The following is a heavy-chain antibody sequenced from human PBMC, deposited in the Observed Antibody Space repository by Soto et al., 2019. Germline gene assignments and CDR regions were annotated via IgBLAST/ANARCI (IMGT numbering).Heavy chain of an antibody. CDR2: IYYSGST. V-gene: IGHV4-59*08. Sequence: QVQLQESGPGLVKPSETLSLTCTVSGGSISSYYWSWIRQPPGKGLEWIGYIYYSGSTNYNPSLKXRXTXXVDTSTNQLALKLSSVTAADTAVYYCARFNWYFDLWGRGTLVTVSS. CDR1: GGSISSYY. CDR3: ARFNWYFDL. J-gene: IGHJ2*01.